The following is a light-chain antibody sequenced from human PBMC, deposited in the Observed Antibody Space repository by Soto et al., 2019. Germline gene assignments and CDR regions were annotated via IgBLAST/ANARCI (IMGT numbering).Light chain of an antibody. CDR1: QTISNY. J-gene: IGKJ1*01. CDR2: AAS. Sequence: IQMTQSPSSLSASVGDRVTITCRASQTISNYLNWYQQKPGEAPKLLIYAASSLQGGVPTRFSGSGSGTDFTLTISSLQPDDLATYYCQQRSNWLWTFGQGTKVDIK. CDR3: QQRSNWLWT. V-gene: IGKV1-39*01.